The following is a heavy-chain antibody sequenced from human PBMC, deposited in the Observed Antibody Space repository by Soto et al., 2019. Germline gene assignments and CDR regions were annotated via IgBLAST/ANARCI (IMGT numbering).Heavy chain of an antibody. CDR2: INSDGIST. D-gene: IGHD7-27*01. Sequence: EVQLVESGGGLVQPGGSLRLSCAASGVTFTNFWMHWVRQAPGKGLVWISRINSDGISTSYADSVKGRFTISRDNAKNMLYLQMNSLRAEDTAVYYCARDGDLPTAYAFDIWGQGTKVTVS. CDR3: ARDGDLPTAYAFDI. CDR1: GVTFTNFW. J-gene: IGHJ3*02. V-gene: IGHV3-74*01.